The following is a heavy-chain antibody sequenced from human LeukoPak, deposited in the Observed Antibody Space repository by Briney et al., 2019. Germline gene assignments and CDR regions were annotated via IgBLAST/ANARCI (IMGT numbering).Heavy chain of an antibody. CDR1: GFTFSDYF. V-gene: IGHV3-74*01. CDR3: VCNGGNTPLFDY. Sequence: GGSLRLSCAASGFTFSDYFMHWVRQAPGKGLLWVSRIHSDGSSTAYADSVKGRFTISRDNSKNTLYLQMNSLRAEDTAVYYCVCNGGNTPLFDYWGQGTLVTVSS. CDR2: IHSDGSST. J-gene: IGHJ4*02. D-gene: IGHD4-23*01.